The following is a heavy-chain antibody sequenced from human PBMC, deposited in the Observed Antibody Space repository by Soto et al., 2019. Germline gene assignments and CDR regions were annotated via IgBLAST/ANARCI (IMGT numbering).Heavy chain of an antibody. CDR2: INPSGGAT. Sequence: ASVKVSCKASGYTFRNYYIHWVRQAPGQGLEWMGLINPSGGATSYSQRFQGRVTITKDSSTSTVYMELSSLGSEDTAVYYCGRAFDRSGLYWGQGTLLTVSS. D-gene: IGHD3-22*01. J-gene: IGHJ4*02. CDR3: GRAFDRSGLY. CDR1: GYTFRNYY. V-gene: IGHV1-46*01.